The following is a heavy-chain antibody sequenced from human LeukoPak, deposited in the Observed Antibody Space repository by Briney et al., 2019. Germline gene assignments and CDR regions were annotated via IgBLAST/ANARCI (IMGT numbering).Heavy chain of an antibody. CDR3: AELGITMIGGV. D-gene: IGHD3-10*02. Sequence: PGGSLRLSCAASGFTFSSYWMHWVRQAPGKGLVWVSRINSDGSSTSYADSVKGRFTISRDNAKNSLYLQMNSLRAEDTAVYYCAELGITMIGGVWGQGTLVTVSS. J-gene: IGHJ4*02. CDR1: GFTFSSYW. CDR2: INSDGSST. V-gene: IGHV3-74*01.